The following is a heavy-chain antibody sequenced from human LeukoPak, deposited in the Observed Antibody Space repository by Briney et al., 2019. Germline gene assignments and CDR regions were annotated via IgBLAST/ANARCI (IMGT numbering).Heavy chain of an antibody. CDR3: SRQRSQMVSEVFDY. D-gene: IGHD2-15*01. V-gene: IGHV5-51*01. Sequence: GESLKISCNTFGYPLHNYWIGRGRQMPGKGLEWMGIIYPIDSDARYSPSFQGQVTFSVDTSIGTAYLQRSSLEASGTAMYYCSRQRSQMVSEVFDYWGQGTLVTVSS. J-gene: IGHJ4*02. CDR1: GYPLHNYW. CDR2: IYPIDSDA.